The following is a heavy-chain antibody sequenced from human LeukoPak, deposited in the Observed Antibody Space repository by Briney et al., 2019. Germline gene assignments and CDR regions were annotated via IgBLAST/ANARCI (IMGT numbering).Heavy chain of an antibody. CDR1: GYSISSGYY. D-gene: IGHD5-18*01. CDR3: TRGYSYAYYFDY. Sequence: SETLSLTCAVSGYSISSGYYWGWIRQPPGKGLEWIASIYNSGSTHYNPSLKSRVTISVGTSKNQFSLNLSSVTAADTAVYYCTRGYSYAYYFDYWGQGTLVTVSS. J-gene: IGHJ4*02. V-gene: IGHV4-38-2*01. CDR2: IYNSGST.